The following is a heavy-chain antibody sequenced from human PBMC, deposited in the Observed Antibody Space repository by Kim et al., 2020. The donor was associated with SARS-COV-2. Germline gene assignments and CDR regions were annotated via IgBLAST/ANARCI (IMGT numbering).Heavy chain of an antibody. D-gene: IGHD3-3*01. CDR2: INPSGGST. Sequence: ASVKVSCKASGYTFTSYYMHWVRQAPGQGLEWMGIINPSGGSTSYAQKFQGRVTMTRDTSTSTVYMELSSLRSEDTAVYYCARDQPYYDFWSGLPGYGMDVWGQGTTVTVSS. V-gene: IGHV1-46*01. J-gene: IGHJ6*02. CDR1: GYTFTSYY. CDR3: ARDQPYYDFWSGLPGYGMDV.